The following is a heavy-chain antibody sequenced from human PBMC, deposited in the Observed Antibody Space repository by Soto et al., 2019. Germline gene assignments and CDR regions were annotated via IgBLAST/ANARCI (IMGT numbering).Heavy chain of an antibody. CDR3: ARGRRAAGPFDT. J-gene: IGHJ4*02. CDR2: SYYSGTT. D-gene: IGHD6-13*01. V-gene: IGHV4-31*03. Sequence: QVQLQQSGPGLVKPSQTLSLSCTVSGGSRSNDVYYWSWIRQHPGKGLEWIGYSYYSGTTYYNPSLKSRVTLLVETTKNQLSLKVTSVTVADTAVYYCARGRRAAGPFDTWGQGTLVTVSS. CDR1: GGSRSNDVYY.